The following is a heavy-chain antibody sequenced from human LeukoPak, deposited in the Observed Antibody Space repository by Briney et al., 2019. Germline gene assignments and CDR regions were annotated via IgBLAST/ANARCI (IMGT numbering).Heavy chain of an antibody. D-gene: IGHD3-22*01. CDR2: IYGSGIT. V-gene: IGHV4-4*07. Sequence: PSETLSLTCTISGGSIISNYWSWIRQSAGTGLEWIGRIYGSGITDYNPSLKSRVTMSLDTSRKQFSLRLTSVTAADTAVYYCARLKFYDSTGYSPGYYMDVWGKGTTVSVFS. CDR3: ARLKFYDSTGYSPGYYMDV. J-gene: IGHJ6*03. CDR1: GGSIISNY.